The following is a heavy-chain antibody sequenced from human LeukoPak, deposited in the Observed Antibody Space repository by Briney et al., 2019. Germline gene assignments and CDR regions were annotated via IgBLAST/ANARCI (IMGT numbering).Heavy chain of an antibody. CDR2: INHSGST. V-gene: IGHV4-34*01. Sequence: GSLRLSCEASGFAFSFFAMSWIRQPPGKGLEWIGEINHSGSTNYNPSLKSRVTISVDTSKNQFSLKLSSVTAADTAVYYCARDYYLWGQGTLVTVSS. J-gene: IGHJ5*02. CDR1: GFAFSFFA. D-gene: IGHD4/OR15-4a*01. CDR3: ARDYYL.